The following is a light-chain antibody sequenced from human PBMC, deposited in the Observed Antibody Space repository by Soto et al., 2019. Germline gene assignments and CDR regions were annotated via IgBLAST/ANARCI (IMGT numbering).Light chain of an antibody. CDR1: QNVKTR. CDR2: DAF. J-gene: IGKJ4*01. V-gene: IGKV3-15*01. Sequence: EKVMTQSPATLSVSPGERATLYCRASQNVKTRLAWYQQKPGQAPRLLIYDAFTRATGIPARFSGSASGTDFTLTISSLQSEDFAVYYCQQYDEWPLTFGGGTKVEIK. CDR3: QQYDEWPLT.